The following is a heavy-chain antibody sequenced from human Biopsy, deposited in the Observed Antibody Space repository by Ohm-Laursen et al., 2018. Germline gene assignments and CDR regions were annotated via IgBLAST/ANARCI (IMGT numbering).Heavy chain of an antibody. CDR2: IIPIFGTA. J-gene: IGHJ6*02. CDR1: GGTFSSYA. CDR3: ARDSEYGDYRNYYYGMDV. V-gene: IGHV1-69*01. D-gene: IGHD4-17*01. Sequence: GSSVKVSCKASGGTFSSYAISWVRQAPGQGLEWMGGIIPIFGTANYAQKFQGRVTITADESTSTAYMELSSLRSEDTAVYYRARDSEYGDYRNYYYGMDVWGQGTTVTVSS.